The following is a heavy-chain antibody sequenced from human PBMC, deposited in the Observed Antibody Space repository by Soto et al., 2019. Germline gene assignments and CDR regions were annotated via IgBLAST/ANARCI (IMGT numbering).Heavy chain of an antibody. CDR3: AKGNIVVVPAATTTGVQYGMDV. Sequence: GGSLRLSCAASGFTFSSYAMSWVRQAPGKGLEWVSAISGSGGSTYYADSVKGRFTISRDNSKNKLYLQMNSLRAEDTAVYYCAKGNIVVVPAATTTGVQYGMDVWGQGTTVTVSS. V-gene: IGHV3-23*01. J-gene: IGHJ6*02. CDR2: ISGSGGST. CDR1: GFTFSSYA. D-gene: IGHD2-2*01.